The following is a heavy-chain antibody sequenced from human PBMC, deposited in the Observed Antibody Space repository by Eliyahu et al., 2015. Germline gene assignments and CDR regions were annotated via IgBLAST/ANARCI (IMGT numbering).Heavy chain of an antibody. V-gene: IGHV4-34*01. D-gene: IGHD1-26*01. CDR2: INHSGST. CDR3: ARVKSPVVGATEYFYMDV. CDR1: GGSFXVXY. J-gene: IGHJ6*03. Sequence: QVQLQQWGAGLLKPSETLSXXXAVYGGSFXVXYWSWIRQPPEKGLEWIGEINHSGSTKYNPSLKSRVTISLDTSKNQFSLKLSSVTAADTAVYYCARVKSPVVGATEYFYMDVWGKGTTVTVSS.